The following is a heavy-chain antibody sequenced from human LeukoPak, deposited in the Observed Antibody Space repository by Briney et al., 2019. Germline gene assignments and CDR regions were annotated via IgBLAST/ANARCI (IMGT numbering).Heavy chain of an antibody. CDR2: ISHDGSNS. D-gene: IGHD6-19*01. CDR3: AKDSSGWYAWED. V-gene: IGHV3-30*18. CDR1: GFTFSSYG. Sequence: GGSLRLSCAASGFTFSSYGMHWVRQAPGKGLEWVAVISHDGSNSYYADSVKGRFTISRDNSKNTLYLQMNSLRAEDTAVYYCAKDSSGWYAWEDWGQGTLVTVSS. J-gene: IGHJ4*02.